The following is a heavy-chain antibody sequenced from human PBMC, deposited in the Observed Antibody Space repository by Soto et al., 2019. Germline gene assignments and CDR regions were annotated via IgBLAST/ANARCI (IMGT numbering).Heavy chain of an antibody. V-gene: IGHV3-30-3*01. CDR2: ISYDGSNK. Sequence: QVQLVESGGGVVQPGRSLRLSCAASGFTFSSYAMHWVRQAPGKGLEWVAVISYDGSNKYYADSVKGRFTISRDNSKKTLYLKMNSLRAEDTAVYYCARRLGATEIDYWGQGTLVTVSS. D-gene: IGHD1-26*01. CDR3: ARRLGATEIDY. J-gene: IGHJ4*02. CDR1: GFTFSSYA.